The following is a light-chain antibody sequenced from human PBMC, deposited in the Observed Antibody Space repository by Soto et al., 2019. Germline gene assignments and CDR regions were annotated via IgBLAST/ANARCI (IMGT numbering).Light chain of an antibody. Sequence: PREKITLFCGASQSVSSSYLTWYQQRPGQAPRLLIYGASTRATCIPARFSGSGSGTDFTLTISSLEPEDLAVYYCQQRSNWPRTFGHGTKVDIK. CDR1: QSVSSSY. CDR2: GAS. J-gene: IGKJ1*01. V-gene: IGKV3D-20*02. CDR3: QQRSNWPRT.